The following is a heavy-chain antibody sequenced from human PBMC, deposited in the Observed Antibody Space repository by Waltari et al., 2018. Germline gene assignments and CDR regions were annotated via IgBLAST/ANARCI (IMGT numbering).Heavy chain of an antibody. J-gene: IGHJ4*02. Sequence: QVQLQQWGAGLLKPSETLSLTCAVYGGSFSGYYWSWIRQPPGKGLEWMGEINHSGSTNYNPSLKSRVTISVDTSKNQFSLKLSSVTAADTAVYYCARRSRRVAGRSFGFDYWGQGTLVTVSS. V-gene: IGHV4-34*01. CDR1: GGSFSGYY. CDR3: ARRSRRVAGRSFGFDY. CDR2: INHSGST. D-gene: IGHD6-19*01.